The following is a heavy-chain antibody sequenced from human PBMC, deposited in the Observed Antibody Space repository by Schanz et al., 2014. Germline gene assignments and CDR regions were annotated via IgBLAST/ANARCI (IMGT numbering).Heavy chain of an antibody. CDR1: GFTFRRYG. CDR2: TSNDGSFT. CDR3: AATTILAD. V-gene: IGHV3-74*02. Sequence: EVQLVESGGGVVQPGGSLRLSCVASGFTFRRYGMSWVRQAPGKGLVWVSRTSNDGSFTTFADSVKGRFTISRDNAKNTLYLQMNSLRAEDTAVYYCAATTILADWGQGTLVAVSS. D-gene: IGHD3-3*01. J-gene: IGHJ4*02.